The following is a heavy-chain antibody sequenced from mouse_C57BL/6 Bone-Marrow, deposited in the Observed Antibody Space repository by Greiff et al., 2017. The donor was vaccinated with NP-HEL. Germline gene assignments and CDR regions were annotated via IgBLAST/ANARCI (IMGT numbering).Heavy chain of an antibody. J-gene: IGHJ2*01. D-gene: IGHD1-1*01. Sequence: QVQLQQSGAELMKPGASVKLSCKATGYTFTGNWIEWVKQRPGHGLEWIGEILPGSGTTYYNERFKGKATFTADTSSNTANMQLSSLTTEDSAIYYWERDYCGSSYFDYWGQGTTLTVSA. V-gene: IGHV1-9*01. CDR1: GYTFTGNW. CDR2: ILPGSGTT. CDR3: ERDYCGSSYFDY.